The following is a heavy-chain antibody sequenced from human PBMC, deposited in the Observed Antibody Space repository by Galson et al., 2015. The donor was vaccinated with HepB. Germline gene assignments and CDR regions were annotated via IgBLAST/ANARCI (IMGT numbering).Heavy chain of an antibody. CDR3: ARNPDLGCSSAACYFDY. CDR2: IYSGGST. D-gene: IGHD2-2*01. V-gene: IGHV3-66*01. Sequence: SLRLSCAASGIIVRNNYMSWVRQAPGKGLEWVSVIYSGGSTFYADSVKGRFTISRDDSKNALYLHMNSLRAEDTALYYCARNPDLGCSSAACYFDYWGQGTLVTVSS. CDR1: GIIVRNNY. J-gene: IGHJ4*02.